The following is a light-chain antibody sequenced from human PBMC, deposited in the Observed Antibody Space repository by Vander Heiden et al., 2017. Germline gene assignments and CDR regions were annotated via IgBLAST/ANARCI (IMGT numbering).Light chain of an antibody. J-gene: IGKJ2*01. CDR1: QSVSSSY. CDR2: GAS. CDR3: QHYGSSPYT. Sequence: EIVLTQSPGTLSLSPGDRATLSCRASQSVSSSYLAWYQQKPGQAPRLLIFGASSRATGIPDRFSGSGSGTDFTLTISRLEPEDFALYYCQHYGSSPYTFGQGTKLEIK. V-gene: IGKV3-20*01.